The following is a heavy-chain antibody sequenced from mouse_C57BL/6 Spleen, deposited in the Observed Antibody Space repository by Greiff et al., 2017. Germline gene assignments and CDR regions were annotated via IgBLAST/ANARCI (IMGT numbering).Heavy chain of an antibody. CDR3: ARINYYGSTYFDY. D-gene: IGHD1-1*01. V-gene: IGHV3-6*01. Sequence: DVQLQESGPGLVKPSQSLSLTCSVTGYSITSGYYWNWIRQFPGNKLEWMGYISYDGSNNYNPSLKNRISITRDTSKNQFFLKLNSVTTEDTATYYCARINYYGSTYFDYWGQGTTLTVSS. CDR1: GYSITSGYY. J-gene: IGHJ2*01. CDR2: ISYDGSN.